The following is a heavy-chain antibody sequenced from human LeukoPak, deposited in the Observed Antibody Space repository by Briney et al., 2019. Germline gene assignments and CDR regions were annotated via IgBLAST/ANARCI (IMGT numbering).Heavy chain of an antibody. CDR3: ARKFYYDRSGYEY. J-gene: IGHJ4*02. D-gene: IGHD3-22*01. CDR1: GGSVSSGSYY. CDR2: VYYTGST. Sequence: SETLSLTCTVSGGSVSSGSYYWGWIRQPPGKGLEWIGNVYYTGSTYYNPSLKSRVTISVDTSKNQFSLKLSPVTAADTAVYFCARKFYYDRSGYEYWGQGTLVTVSS. V-gene: IGHV4-39*07.